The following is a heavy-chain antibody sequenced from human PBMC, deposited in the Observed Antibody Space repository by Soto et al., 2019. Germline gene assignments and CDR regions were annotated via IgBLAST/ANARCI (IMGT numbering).Heavy chain of an antibody. CDR2: ISAYNGNT. CDR1: GYTFTSYG. J-gene: IGHJ4*02. D-gene: IGHD2-21*02. Sequence: ASVKVSCKASGYTFTSYGISWVRQAPGQGLEWMGWISAYNGNTNYAQKLQGRVTMTTDTSTSTAYMELRSLRSDDTAVYYCARLGYCGGDCHSHYFDYWGQGTLVTVSS. V-gene: IGHV1-18*04. CDR3: ARLGYCGGDCHSHYFDY.